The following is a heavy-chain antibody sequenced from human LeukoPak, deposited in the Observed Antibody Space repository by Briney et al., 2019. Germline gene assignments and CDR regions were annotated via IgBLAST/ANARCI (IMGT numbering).Heavy chain of an antibody. CDR1: GNTFSNYW. Sequence: GESLKISCKGSGNTFSNYWNSCVRQMPGKGLEWMGSVYPGDSETRYSPSFQGQVTISADKSSSSAYLQWSSLKASDTAMYYSTRGGCGSSTCNYGLDVWGQGTTVTVSS. D-gene: IGHD2-2*01. J-gene: IGHJ6*02. CDR3: TRGGCGSSTCNYGLDV. CDR2: VYPGDSET. V-gene: IGHV5-51*01.